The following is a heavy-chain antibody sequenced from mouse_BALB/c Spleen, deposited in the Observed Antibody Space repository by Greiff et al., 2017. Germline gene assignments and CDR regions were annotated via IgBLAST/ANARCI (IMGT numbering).Heavy chain of an antibody. J-gene: IGHJ3*01. CDR2: INPSSGYT. CDR3: AMRGYGNHEGFAY. CDR1: GYTFTSYT. Sequence: QVQLQQSGAELARPGASVKMSCKASGYTFTSYTMHWVKQRPGQGLEWIGYINPSSGYTNYNQKFKDKATLTADKSSSTAYMQLSSLTSEDSAVYYCAMRGYGNHEGFAYWGQGTLVTVSA. V-gene: IGHV1-4*01. D-gene: IGHD2-1*01.